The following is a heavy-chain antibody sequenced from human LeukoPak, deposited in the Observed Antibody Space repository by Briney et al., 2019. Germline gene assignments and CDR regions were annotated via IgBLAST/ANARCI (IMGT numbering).Heavy chain of an antibody. CDR1: GYSISSGYY. D-gene: IGHD2-8*02. CDR3: ARVEVLDWFDP. J-gene: IGHJ5*02. Sequence: SETLSLTCTVSGYSISSGYYWGWIRQPPGKGLEWTGSIYHSGSTYYNPSLNSRVTISVDTSKNQFSLKLSSVTAADTAVYYCARVEVLDWFDPWGQGTLVTVSS. CDR2: IYHSGST. V-gene: IGHV4-38-2*02.